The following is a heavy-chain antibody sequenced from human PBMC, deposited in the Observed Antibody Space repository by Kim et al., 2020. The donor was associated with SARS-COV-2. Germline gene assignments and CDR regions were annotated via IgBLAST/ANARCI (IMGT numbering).Heavy chain of an antibody. D-gene: IGHD3-22*01. CDR2: INNRGDYT. CDR3: AKSRSSGYNCFPFDQ. Sequence: GGSLRLSCAASGFTFGSYSMSWVRQAPGKGLEWVSTINNRGDYTYNANSVKGRSTISRDNSESTLYRQLSSLRAGDTAVYYCAKSRSSGYNCFPFDQWGKGSLVTVSS. J-gene: IGHJ4*02. V-gene: IGHV3-23*01. CDR1: GFTFGSYS.